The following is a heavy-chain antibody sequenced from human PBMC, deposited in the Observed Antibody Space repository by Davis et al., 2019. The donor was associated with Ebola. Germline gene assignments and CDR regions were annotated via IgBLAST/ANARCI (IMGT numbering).Heavy chain of an antibody. CDR2: IKQVGSEK. CDR3: ARDLYSSSYGTRYYYYYMDV. Sequence: GESLKISCAASGFTFSSYWMSWVRQAPGKGLEWVANIKQVGSEKYYVDSVKGRFTISRDNAKNSLYLQMNSLRAEDTAVYYCARDLYSSSYGTRYYYYYMDVWGKGTTVTVSS. D-gene: IGHD6-6*01. V-gene: IGHV3-7*01. J-gene: IGHJ6*03. CDR1: GFTFSSYW.